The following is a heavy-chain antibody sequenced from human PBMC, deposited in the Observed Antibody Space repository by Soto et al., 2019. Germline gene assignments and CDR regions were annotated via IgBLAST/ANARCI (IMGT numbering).Heavy chain of an antibody. D-gene: IGHD3-10*01. V-gene: IGHV4-31*11. CDR1: GCSISSPNFY. J-gene: IGHJ4*02. Sequence: SDTLSLTFAVSGCSISSPNFYWSWILQHPGKGLEWIGHIYYNGTTYYNPTLKSRVSISVDTSKNQFSLKLSSVTAADTAVYYCSREQRLLKWFCELHDWGRGTLFTVSS. CDR3: SREQRLLKWFCELHD. CDR2: IYYNGTT.